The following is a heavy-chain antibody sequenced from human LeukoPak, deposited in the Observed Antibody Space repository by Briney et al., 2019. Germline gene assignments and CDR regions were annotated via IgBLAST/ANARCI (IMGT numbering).Heavy chain of an antibody. CDR1: GYTFTIYS. CDR2: INPSGGST. J-gene: IGHJ5*02. Sequence: ASEKVSCKASGYTFTIYSMHWVRQAPGQGLEWMGIINPSGGSTSYAQKFQGRVTMTRDTSTSTVYMELSSLRSEDTAVYYCARDGATAKYSSGWYSLDPWGQGTLVTVSS. CDR3: ARDGATAKYSSGWYSLDP. D-gene: IGHD6-19*01. V-gene: IGHV1-46*01.